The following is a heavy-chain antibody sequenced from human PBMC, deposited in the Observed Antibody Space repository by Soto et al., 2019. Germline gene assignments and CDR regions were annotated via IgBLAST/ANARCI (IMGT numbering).Heavy chain of an antibody. V-gene: IGHV3-9*01. J-gene: IGHJ4*02. CDR1: GFTFDDYA. Sequence: GGSLRLSCAASGFTFDDYAMHWVRQAPGKGLEWVSGISWNSGSIGYADSVKGRFTISRDNAKNSLYLQMNSLRAEDTALYYCAKGSSGWYPTCFFDYWGQGTLVTVSS. D-gene: IGHD6-19*01. CDR3: AKGSSGWYPTCFFDY. CDR2: ISWNSGSI.